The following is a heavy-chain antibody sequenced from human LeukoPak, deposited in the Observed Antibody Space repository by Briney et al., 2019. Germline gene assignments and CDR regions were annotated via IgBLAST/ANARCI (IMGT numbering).Heavy chain of an antibody. Sequence: SQTLSLTCAISGDSVSSNSAAWNWIRQSPSRGLEWLGRTYYRSKWYNDYAVSVKGRITINPDTSKNQFSLQLNSVTPEDTAVYYCARSSGYGGAAMVKFGYWGQGTLVTVSS. V-gene: IGHV6-1*01. J-gene: IGHJ4*02. CDR2: TYYRSKWYN. CDR1: GDSVSSNSAA. CDR3: ARSSGYGGAAMVKFGY. D-gene: IGHD5-12*01.